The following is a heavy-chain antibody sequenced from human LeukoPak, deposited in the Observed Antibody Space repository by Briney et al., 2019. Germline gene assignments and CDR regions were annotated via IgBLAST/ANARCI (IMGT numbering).Heavy chain of an antibody. D-gene: IGHD5-24*01. CDR3: ATVRDGYKYDGDY. Sequence: GGSLRFSCAASGFSFRSFTMHWVRQAPGKGLEWVSGISDSDADTHYADSVKGRFTISRDNSKNTVYLQMNSLRAEDTAVYYCATVRDGYKYDGDYWGPGTRVTVSS. CDR2: ISDSDADT. V-gene: IGHV3-23*01. J-gene: IGHJ4*02. CDR1: GFSFRSFT.